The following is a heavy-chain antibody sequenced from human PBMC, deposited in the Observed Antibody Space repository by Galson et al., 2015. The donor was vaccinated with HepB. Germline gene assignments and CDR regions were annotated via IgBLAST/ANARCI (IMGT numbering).Heavy chain of an antibody. CDR3: AEGGGLIDY. V-gene: IGHV4-34*01. D-gene: IGHD3-10*01. Sequence: SETLSLTCAVYGGSFSGYYWSWIRQPPGKGLEWIGEINHSGSTNYNPSLKSRVTISVDTSKNQFSLKLSSVTAADTAVYYCAEGGGLIDYWGQGTLVTVSS. CDR1: GGSFSGYY. CDR2: INHSGST. J-gene: IGHJ4*02.